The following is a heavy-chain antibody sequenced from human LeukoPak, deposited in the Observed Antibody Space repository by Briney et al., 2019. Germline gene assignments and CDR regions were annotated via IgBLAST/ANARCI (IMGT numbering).Heavy chain of an antibody. CDR2: IYYSGST. CDR1: GGSISSGGYY. CDR3: VITVFHDAFDI. V-gene: IGHV4-31*03. D-gene: IGHD3-22*01. J-gene: IGHJ3*02. Sequence: PSQTLSLTCTVSGGSISSGGYYWSWIRQHPGKGLEWIGYIYYSGSTYYNPSLKSRVTISVDTSKNQFSLKLSSVTAADTAVYYCVITVFHDAFDIWGQGTMVTVSS.